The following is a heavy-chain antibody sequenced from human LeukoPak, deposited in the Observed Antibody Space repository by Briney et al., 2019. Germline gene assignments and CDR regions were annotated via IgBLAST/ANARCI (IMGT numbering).Heavy chain of an antibody. CDR1: GGSFSGYY. V-gene: IGHV4-34*01. J-gene: IGHJ4*02. CDR2: TNHSGXT. Sequence: SETLSLTCAVYGGSFSGYYWSWIRQPPGKGLEWIGETNHSGXTNYXXSLXXRVTISVDTSKNQFSLKLSSVTAADTAVYYCARPRXRLXSFDYWGQGTLVTVSS. CDR3: ARPRXRLXSFDY.